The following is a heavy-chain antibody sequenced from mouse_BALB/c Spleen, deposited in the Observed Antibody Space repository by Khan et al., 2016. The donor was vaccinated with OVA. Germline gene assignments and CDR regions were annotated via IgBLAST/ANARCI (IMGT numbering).Heavy chain of an antibody. CDR3: ARSGYDAWFAY. D-gene: IGHD2-3*01. V-gene: IGHV14-1*02. J-gene: IGHJ3*01. Sequence: VQLQQSGAELVRPGASVKLSCKASGFTINDYYMNWVKQSPEQSLEWIGWIDPEYDNTIYDPKFKDKANITADTSSNTAYLQVNSLTSEDTAVYSCARSGYDAWFAYWGQGTLVTVSA. CDR2: IDPEYDNT. CDR1: GFTINDYY.